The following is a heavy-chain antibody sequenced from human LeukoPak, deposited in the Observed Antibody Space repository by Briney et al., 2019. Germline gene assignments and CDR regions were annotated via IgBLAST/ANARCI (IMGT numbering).Heavy chain of an antibody. Sequence: SETLSLTRSVSGYSVSGAYYWGWIRQPPGKGLEWIGTMYHSGNSYYNPSLQSRVTISVDTSKNQFSLKLSSVTAAGTAVYYCARERSSIYYAFDYWGQGTLVTVSS. V-gene: IGHV4-38-2*02. CDR1: GYSVSGAYY. D-gene: IGHD1-26*01. CDR3: ARERSSIYYAFDY. J-gene: IGHJ4*02. CDR2: MYHSGNS.